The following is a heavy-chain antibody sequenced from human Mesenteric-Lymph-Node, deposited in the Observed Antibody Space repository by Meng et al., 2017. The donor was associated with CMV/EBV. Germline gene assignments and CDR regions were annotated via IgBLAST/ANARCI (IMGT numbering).Heavy chain of an antibody. Sequence: GSGYSFTSYWIGWVRQMPGKGLEWMGIIYPGDSDTRYSPSFQGQVTIPADKSISTAYLQWSSLKASDTAMYYCARVVVPTVVSYYFDYWGQGTLVTVSS. CDR2: IYPGDSDT. J-gene: IGHJ4*02. D-gene: IGHD2-2*01. CDR1: GYSFTSYW. CDR3: ARVVVPTVVSYYFDY. V-gene: IGHV5-51*01.